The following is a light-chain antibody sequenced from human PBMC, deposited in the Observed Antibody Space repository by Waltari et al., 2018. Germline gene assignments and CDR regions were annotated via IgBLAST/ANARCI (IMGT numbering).Light chain of an antibody. CDR2: GAS. J-gene: IGKJ4*01. CDR1: QSVSSN. Sequence: EIVMTQSPATLSVSQGAGATLSCRASQSVSSNLAWYQHKPGQAPRLLINGASTRATGSPGRFSGSGSGTEFSLTIISLQPEDFAVYYCQQYHKWPFTFGGGTKVEIK. CDR3: QQYHKWPFT. V-gene: IGKV3-15*01.